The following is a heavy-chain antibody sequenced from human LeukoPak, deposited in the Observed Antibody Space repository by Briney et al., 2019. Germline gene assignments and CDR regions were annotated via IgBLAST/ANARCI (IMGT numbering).Heavy chain of an antibody. D-gene: IGHD2-2*01. CDR1: GFTFSSYA. J-gene: IGHJ5*02. CDR2: ISGNSGST. V-gene: IGHV3-23*01. CDR3: AKDPIVVVPAVPNWFDP. Sequence: PGGSLRLSCAASGFTFSSYAMNWVRQAPGKGLEWVSAISGNSGSTYYADSVKGRFTISRDNSKNTLYLQMNSLRAEDTAVYYCAKDPIVVVPAVPNWFDPWGQGTLVTVSS.